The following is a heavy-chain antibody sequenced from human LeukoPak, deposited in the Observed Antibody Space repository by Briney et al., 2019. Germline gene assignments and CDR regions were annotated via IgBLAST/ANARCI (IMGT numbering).Heavy chain of an antibody. CDR3: AKDYIPRYSSGWYEHLDY. V-gene: IGHV3-23*01. CDR1: GFTFSSYA. D-gene: IGHD6-19*01. CDR2: ISGSGGST. J-gene: IGHJ4*02. Sequence: GGSLRLSCAASGFTFSSYAMSWVRQAPGQGLKGFSAISGSGGSTYYADSVKGRFTISRDNSKNTLYLQMNSLRAEDTAVYYCAKDYIPRYSSGWYEHLDYWGQGTLVTVSS.